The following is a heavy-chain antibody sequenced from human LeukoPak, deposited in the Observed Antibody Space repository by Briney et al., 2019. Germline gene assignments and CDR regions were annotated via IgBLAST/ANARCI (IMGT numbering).Heavy chain of an antibody. CDR1: GGSISSDY. J-gene: IGHJ4*02. CDR2: INYSGIT. CDR3: ARHRQDRSGSFDH. Sequence: PSETLSLTCTVSGGSISSDYWSWIRQPPGKGVEWIGYINYSGITKYNPSLKSRVTISLATSKNHLALKLSSVTAADTAVYYCARHRQDRSGSFDHWGQGILVTVSS. V-gene: IGHV4-59*08. D-gene: IGHD3-10*01.